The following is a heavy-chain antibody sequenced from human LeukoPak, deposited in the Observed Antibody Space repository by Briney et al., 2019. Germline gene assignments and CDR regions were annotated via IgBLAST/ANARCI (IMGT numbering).Heavy chain of an antibody. D-gene: IGHD2-2*01. CDR1: EGTFSSYA. CDR2: IIPIFGIA. CDR3: ARDLTGYCSSTSCPMGY. J-gene: IGHJ4*02. V-gene: IGHV1-69*04. Sequence: GASVKVSCKASEGTFSSYAISWVRQAPGQGLEWMGRIIPIFGIANYAQKFQGRVTITADKSTSTAYMELSSLRSEDTAVYYCARDLTGYCSSTSCPMGYWGQGTLVTVSS.